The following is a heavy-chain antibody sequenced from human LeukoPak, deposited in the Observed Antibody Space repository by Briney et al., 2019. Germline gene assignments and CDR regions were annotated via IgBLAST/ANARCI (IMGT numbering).Heavy chain of an antibody. CDR2: IYYSGST. J-gene: IGHJ4*02. CDR1: GGSISSYY. CDR3: ASYYSGLFDY. Sequence: SETLFLTCTVSGGSISSYYWSWIRQPPGKGLEWIGYIYYSGSTNYNPSLKSRVTISVDTSKNQFSLKLSSVTAADTAVYYCASYYSGLFDYWGQGTLVTVSS. D-gene: IGHD5-12*01. V-gene: IGHV4-59*08.